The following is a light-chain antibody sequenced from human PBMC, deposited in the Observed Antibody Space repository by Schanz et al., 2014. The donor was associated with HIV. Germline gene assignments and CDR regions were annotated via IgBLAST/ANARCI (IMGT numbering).Light chain of an antibody. CDR3: AAWDDSLNGVV. J-gene: IGLJ2*01. CDR2: DNT. CDR1: SSNIGAGYD. V-gene: IGLV1-44*01. Sequence: QSVLTQPPSASGTPGQRVTISCTGSSSNIGAGYDVHWYQQLPGTAPRLLIYDNTIRPSGVPDRFSGFRSGTSASLAISGLQSEDEADYYCAAWDDSLNGVVFGGGTKLTVL.